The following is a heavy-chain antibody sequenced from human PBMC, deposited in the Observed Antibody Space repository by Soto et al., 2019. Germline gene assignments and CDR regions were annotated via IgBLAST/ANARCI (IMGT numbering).Heavy chain of an antibody. D-gene: IGHD6-13*01. CDR1: GYTFTSYG. J-gene: IGHJ4*02. V-gene: IGHV1-18*04. CDR2: ISGYNGDT. Sequence: ASVKVSCKASGYTFTSYGISWVRQAPGQGLEWMGWISGYNGDTNYAQKLQGRVTMTTDTSTSTAYMELRSLRSQDTAVYYCARAPQTVAGAGIWYWGQGTMVTVSS. CDR3: ARAPQTVAGAGIWY.